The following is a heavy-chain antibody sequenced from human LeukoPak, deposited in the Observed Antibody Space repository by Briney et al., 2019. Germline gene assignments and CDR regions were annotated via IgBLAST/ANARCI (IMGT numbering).Heavy chain of an antibody. CDR2: ISAYNGST. J-gene: IGHJ6*03. CDR1: GYTFTSYG. D-gene: IGHD6-19*01. CDR3: ARGLLPNDRQWLVQDSYYYMDV. Sequence: ASVKVSCKASGYTFTSYGISWVRQAPGQGLEWMGWISAYNGSTNYAQELQGRVTMTTDTSTSTAYMELRSLRSDDTAVYYCARGLLPNDRQWLVQDSYYYMDVWGKGTTVTISS. V-gene: IGHV1-18*01.